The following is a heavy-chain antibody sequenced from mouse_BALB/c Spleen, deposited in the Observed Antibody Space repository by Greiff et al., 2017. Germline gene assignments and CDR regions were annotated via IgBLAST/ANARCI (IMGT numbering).Heavy chain of an antibody. CDR1: GFTFSSYT. D-gene: IGHD2-12*01. CDR2: ISNGGGST. Sequence: EVMLVESGGGLVQPGGSLKLSCAASGFTFSSYTMSWVRQTPEKRLEWVAYISNGGGSTYYPDTVKGRFTISRDNAKNTLYLQMSSLKSEDTAMYYCARQVKFAYWGQGTLVTVSA. J-gene: IGHJ3*01. V-gene: IGHV5-12-2*01. CDR3: ARQVKFAY.